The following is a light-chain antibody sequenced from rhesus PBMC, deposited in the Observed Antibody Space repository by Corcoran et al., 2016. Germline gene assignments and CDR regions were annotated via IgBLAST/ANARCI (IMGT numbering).Light chain of an antibody. V-gene: IGKV1-21*01. CDR2: KAP. J-gene: IGKJ1*01. CDR1: QGISSW. CDR3: QQYNSAPRT. Sequence: DIQMTQSPSSLSASVGDRVTITCRASQGISSWLAWYQQKPRKAPKLLIYKAPSLQSGIPSRFSGSGSGTDFTLTISSLQPEDFATYYCQQYNSAPRTFGQGTKVEIK.